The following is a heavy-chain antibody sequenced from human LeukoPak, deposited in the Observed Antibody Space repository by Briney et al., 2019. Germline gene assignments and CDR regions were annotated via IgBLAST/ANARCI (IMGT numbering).Heavy chain of an antibody. Sequence: SQTLSLTCTVSGGSISSGGYYWSWIRQPPGKGLEWIGYIYHSGSTYYNPSLKSRVTISVDRSKNQFSLKLSSVTAADTAVYYCAGAVGATQSLAFDIWGQGTMVTVSS. CDR2: IYHSGST. CDR3: AGAVGATQSLAFDI. V-gene: IGHV4-30-2*01. J-gene: IGHJ3*02. CDR1: GGSISSGGYY. D-gene: IGHD1-26*01.